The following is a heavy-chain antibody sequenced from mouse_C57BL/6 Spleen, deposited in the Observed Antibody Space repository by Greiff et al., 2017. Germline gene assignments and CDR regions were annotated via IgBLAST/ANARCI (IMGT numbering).Heavy chain of an antibody. CDR1: GYAFTNYL. CDR3: ARSDYSNYYFDY. Sequence: QVQLQQSGAELVRPGTSVKVSCKASGYAFTNYLIEWVKQRPGQGLEWIGVINPGSGGTNYTEKFKGKATLTADKSSSTAYMQLSSLTSEDSAVYFCARSDYSNYYFDYWGQGTTLTVSS. D-gene: IGHD2-5*01. J-gene: IGHJ2*01. CDR2: INPGSGGT. V-gene: IGHV1-54*01.